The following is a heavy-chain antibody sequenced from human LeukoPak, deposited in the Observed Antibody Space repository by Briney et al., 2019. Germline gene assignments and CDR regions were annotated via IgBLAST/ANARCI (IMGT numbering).Heavy chain of an antibody. J-gene: IGHJ6*02. CDR1: GGSISSYY. D-gene: IGHD3-22*01. CDR2: IYTSGST. Sequence: SETLSLTCTVSGGSISSYYWSWIRQPAGKGLEWIGRIYTSGSTNYNPSLKSRVTMSVDTSKNQFSLKLSSVTAADTAVYYRARETRNQRYYYDSSALDVWGQGTTVTVSS. V-gene: IGHV4-4*07. CDR3: ARETRNQRYYYDSSALDV.